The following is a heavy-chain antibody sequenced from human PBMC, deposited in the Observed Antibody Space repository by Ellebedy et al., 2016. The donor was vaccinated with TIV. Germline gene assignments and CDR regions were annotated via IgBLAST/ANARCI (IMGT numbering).Heavy chain of an antibody. V-gene: IGHV3-48*01. CDR3: AKALMVRGVHGFDY. J-gene: IGHJ4*02. CDR2: ISSSSSTI. CDR1: GFTFSSYS. Sequence: GGSLRLXCAASGFTFSSYSMNWVRQAPGKGLEWVSYISSSSSTIYYADSVKGRFTISRDNSKNTLYLQMNSLRAEDTAVYYCAKALMVRGVHGFDYWGQGTLVTVSS. D-gene: IGHD3-10*01.